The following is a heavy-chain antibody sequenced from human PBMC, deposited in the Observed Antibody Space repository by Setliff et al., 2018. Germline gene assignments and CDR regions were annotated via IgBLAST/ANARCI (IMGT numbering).Heavy chain of an antibody. CDR2: IKEDGSQR. D-gene: IGHD6-25*01. CDR1: GFDFKTHW. V-gene: IGHV3-7*01. Sequence: SGGSLRLSCAASGFDFKTHWMDWARQAPGKGLEWVANIKEDGSQRNYVDAVRGRFTVSRDNARNLLYLQMNSLRVDDTAVYYCVRDTTSGWMLTNWGQGTLVTVSS. J-gene: IGHJ4*02. CDR3: VRDTTSGWMLTN.